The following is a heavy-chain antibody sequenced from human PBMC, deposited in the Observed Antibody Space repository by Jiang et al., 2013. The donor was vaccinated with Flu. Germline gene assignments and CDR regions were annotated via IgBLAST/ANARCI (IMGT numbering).Heavy chain of an antibody. V-gene: IGHV4-31*03. D-gene: IGHD2-2*01. Sequence: GLVKPSQTLSLTCTVSGGSISSGGYYWSWIRQHPGKGLEWIGYIYYSGSTYYNPSLKSRVTISVDTSKNQFSLKLSSVTAADTAVYYCARLTGDIVVVPAAPRTFDYWGQGTLVTVSS. CDR3: ARLTGDIVVVPAAPRTFDY. CDR2: IYYSGST. J-gene: IGHJ4*02. CDR1: GGSISSGGYY.